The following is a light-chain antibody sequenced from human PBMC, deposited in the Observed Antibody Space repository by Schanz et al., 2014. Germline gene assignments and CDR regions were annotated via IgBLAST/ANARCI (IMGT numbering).Light chain of an antibody. CDR1: QNVNKYH. Sequence: EIVLTQSPGTLSLSPGERATLSCRASQNVNKYHLAWYQQKPGQAPRLLIYGASIRATGIPDRFVGSGSGTDFTLTISRLEPEDSAVYYCQQYGSSPLSFGGGTKVQI. J-gene: IGKJ4*01. CDR3: QQYGSSPLS. V-gene: IGKV3-20*01. CDR2: GAS.